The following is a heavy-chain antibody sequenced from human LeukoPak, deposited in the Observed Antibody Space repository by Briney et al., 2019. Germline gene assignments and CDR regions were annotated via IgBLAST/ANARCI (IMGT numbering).Heavy chain of an antibody. J-gene: IGHJ3*02. D-gene: IGHD6-13*01. CDR1: GFTFSSYA. V-gene: IGHV3-23*01. CDR2: ISGSGSST. CDR3: AKEMAGAAAGINAFDI. Sequence: GGSLRLSCAASGFTFSSYAMSWVRQAPGKGLEWVSTISGSGSSTYYADSVKGRFTISRDNSKNTLYLQMNSLRAEDTAVYYCAKEMAGAAAGINAFDIWGQGTMVTVSS.